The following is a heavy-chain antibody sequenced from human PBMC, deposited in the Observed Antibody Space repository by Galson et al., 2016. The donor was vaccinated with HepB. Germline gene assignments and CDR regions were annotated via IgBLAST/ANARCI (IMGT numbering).Heavy chain of an antibody. CDR1: GGTFRSNA. J-gene: IGHJ4*02. V-gene: IGHV1-69*13. D-gene: IGHD2-15*01. CDR3: ARGDCRGRSCYAY. CDR2: IIPIFGTP. Sequence: SVKVSCKASGGTFRSNAISWVRQAPGQGLEWMGGIIPIFGTPTYAQKFQGRVTTTADESTSTAYIELSSLRSEDTAVYYCARGDCRGRSCYAYWGQGTLVTVSS.